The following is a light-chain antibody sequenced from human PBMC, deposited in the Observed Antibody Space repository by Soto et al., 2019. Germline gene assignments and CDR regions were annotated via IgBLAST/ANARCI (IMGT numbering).Light chain of an antibody. V-gene: IGLV3-21*02. CDR1: NVGSKT. Sequence: SYELTQPPSVSVAPGQTATITCGGDNVGSKTVHWYQQKPGQAPVLVVYDDSDRPSGIPERFSGSNSGHTATLTISRVEAGDEADYYCLVWDTTTHHLYVFGTGTKVTVL. CDR3: LVWDTTTHHLYV. J-gene: IGLJ1*01. CDR2: DDS.